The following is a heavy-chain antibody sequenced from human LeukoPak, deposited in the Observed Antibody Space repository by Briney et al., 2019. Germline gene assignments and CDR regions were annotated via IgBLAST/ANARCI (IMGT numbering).Heavy chain of an antibody. D-gene: IGHD3-10*01. Sequence: GGSLRLSCAASGFTFRNYVIHWVRQAPGKGLEWVAVTSSDLNVKLYADSVKGRFTISRDNSGSTLYLQMNSLRPEDTAIYYCAREGYYGSGSPPSLYFDYWGQGTLVTVSS. CDR3: AREGYYGSGSPPSLYFDY. J-gene: IGHJ4*02. CDR1: GFTFRNYV. V-gene: IGHV3-30-3*01. CDR2: TSSDLNVK.